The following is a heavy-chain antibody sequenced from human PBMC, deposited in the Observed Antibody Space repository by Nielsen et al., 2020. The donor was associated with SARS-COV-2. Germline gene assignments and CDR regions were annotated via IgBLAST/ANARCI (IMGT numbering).Heavy chain of an antibody. CDR1: GYSFTRYW. CDR2: IYPGDSDT. D-gene: IGHD6-13*01. CDR3: ARQIAAAGISEYYYMDV. V-gene: IGHV5-51*01. Sequence: GESLKISCKGSGYSFTRYWIGWVRQMPGKGLEWMGIIYPGDSDTRYSPSFQGQVTISADKSISTAYLQWSSLKASDTAMYYCARQIAAAGISEYYYMDVWGKGTTVTVSS. J-gene: IGHJ6*03.